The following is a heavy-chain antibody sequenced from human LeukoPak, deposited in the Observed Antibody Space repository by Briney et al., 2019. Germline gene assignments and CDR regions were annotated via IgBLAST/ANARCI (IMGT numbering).Heavy chain of an antibody. CDR3: GRGYRPPSDFDY. V-gene: IGHV4-59*01. CDR1: GGSISNYY. Sequence: SETLSLTCTVSGGSISNYYWSWIRQSPGKGLEWVGYIYYSGSTDYNPSLKSRVTMSVDTSRNQFSLNLTSVTLADTAVYYCGRGYRPPSDFDYWGQGTLVTVSS. CDR2: IYYSGST. J-gene: IGHJ4*02. D-gene: IGHD1-14*01.